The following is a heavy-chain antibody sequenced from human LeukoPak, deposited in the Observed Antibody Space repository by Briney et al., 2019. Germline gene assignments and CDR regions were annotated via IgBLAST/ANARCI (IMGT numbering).Heavy chain of an antibody. CDR1: GGSISSSSYY. D-gene: IGHD3-10*01. CDR2: IYYSGST. Sequence: MASETLSLTCTVSGGSISSSSYYWGWIRQPPGKGLEWIGSIYYSGSTYYNPSLKSRVTISVDRSKNQFSLKLSSVTAADTAVYYCARARTMVRGVILGWFDPWGQGTLVTVSS. V-gene: IGHV4-39*07. J-gene: IGHJ5*02. CDR3: ARARTMVRGVILGWFDP.